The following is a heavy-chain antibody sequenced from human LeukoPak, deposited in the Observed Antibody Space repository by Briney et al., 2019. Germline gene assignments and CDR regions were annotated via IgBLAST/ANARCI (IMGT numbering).Heavy chain of an antibody. CDR2: ISGSGGST. V-gene: IGHV3-23*01. J-gene: IGHJ4*02. CDR1: GFTFSSYA. CDR3: ANLSPRIAAAGSY. Sequence: AAGSLRFSCAASGFTFSSYAMSWVRQAPGKGLEWVSAISGSGGSTYYADSVKGRFTISRDNSKNTLYLQMNSLRAEDTAVYYCANLSPRIAAAGSYWGQGTLVTVSS. D-gene: IGHD6-13*01.